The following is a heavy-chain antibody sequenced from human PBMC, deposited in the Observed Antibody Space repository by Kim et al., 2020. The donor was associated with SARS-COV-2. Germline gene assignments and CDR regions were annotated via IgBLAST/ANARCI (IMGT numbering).Heavy chain of an antibody. CDR1: GYSFTRYW. D-gene: IGHD2-8*01. V-gene: IGHV5-51*01. CDR2: IYPGDSDT. Sequence: GESLKISCKGSGYSFTRYWIGWVRQMPGKGLEWMGIIYPGDSDTRYSPSFQGQVTISADKSISTAYLQWGSLKASDTAMYYCAKGYCINSVCYGYDAFDMWGQGTLVTVSS. CDR3: AKGYCINSVCYGYDAFDM. J-gene: IGHJ3*02.